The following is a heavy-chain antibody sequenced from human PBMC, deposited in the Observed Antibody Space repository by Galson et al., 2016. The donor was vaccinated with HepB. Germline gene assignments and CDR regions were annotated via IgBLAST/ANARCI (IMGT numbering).Heavy chain of an antibody. V-gene: IGHV1-69*06. CDR2: IIPIFGTT. J-gene: IGHJ5*02. D-gene: IGHD3-22*01. Sequence: SVKVSCKASGGMYSSYAISWVRQAPGQGLEWMGGIIPIFGTTYYAQKFQGRVTITADKSTSTAYMELSSLRSEDTAVYYCTRRDSSGFYNAYNWLDPWGQGTLVTVSS. CDR1: GGMYSSYA. CDR3: TRRDSSGFYNAYNWLDP.